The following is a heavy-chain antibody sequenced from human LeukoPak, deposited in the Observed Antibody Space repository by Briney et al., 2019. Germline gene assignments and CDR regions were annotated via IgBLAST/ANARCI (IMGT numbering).Heavy chain of an antibody. CDR1: GFTFSSYS. D-gene: IGHD3-10*01. CDR3: ARGRFGEFLPSDY. V-gene: IGHV3-21*01. CDR2: ISSSSSYI. J-gene: IGHJ4*02. Sequence: GGSLRLSCAASGFTFSSYSMNWVRQAPGKGLEWVSSISSSSSYIYYADSVKGRFTISRDNAKNSLYLQMNSLRAEDTAVYYCARGRFGEFLPSDYWGQGTLVTVSS.